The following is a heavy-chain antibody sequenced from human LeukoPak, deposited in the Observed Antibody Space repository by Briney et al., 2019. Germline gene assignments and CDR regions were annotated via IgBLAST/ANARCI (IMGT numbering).Heavy chain of an antibody. CDR3: AKNAAGIVLMIYAPLDS. Sequence: GGSLRLSCAASGFTFSNYNMNWVRQAPGKGLEWVSTLSGSGGSTYYADSVKGRFTISGDESKNTLSLQMNSLRPEDTAVYYCAKNAAGIVLMIYAPLDSWGQGTLVTVSS. J-gene: IGHJ4*02. CDR2: LSGSGGST. D-gene: IGHD2-8*01. V-gene: IGHV3-23*01. CDR1: GFTFSNYN.